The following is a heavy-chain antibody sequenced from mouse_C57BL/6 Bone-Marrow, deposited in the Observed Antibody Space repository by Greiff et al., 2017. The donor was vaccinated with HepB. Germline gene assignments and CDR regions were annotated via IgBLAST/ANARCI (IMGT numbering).Heavy chain of an antibody. J-gene: IGHJ1*03. CDR2: ISNGGGST. CDR1: GFTFSDYY. CDR3: ARPYYYGLWYFDV. V-gene: IGHV5-12*01. D-gene: IGHD1-1*01. Sequence: EVNLVESGGGLVQPGGSLKLSCAASGFTFSDYYMYWVRQTPEKRLEWVAYISNGGGSTYYPDTVKGRFTISRDNAKNTLYLQMSRLKSEDTAMYYCARPYYYGLWYFDVWGTGTTVTVSS.